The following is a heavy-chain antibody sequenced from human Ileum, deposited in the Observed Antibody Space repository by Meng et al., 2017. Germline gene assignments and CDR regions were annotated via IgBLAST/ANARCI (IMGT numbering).Heavy chain of an antibody. J-gene: IGHJ5*02. CDR2: IYPGGST. CDR1: GFTVSGNF. Sequence: EVQVVESGGGLVQPGGSLRLFCAASGFTVSGNFLSWVRQAPGKGLEWVSIIYPGGSTYYPDSLKGRFTISRDSSKNTVHLQMNSLRPEDTAVYYCATDLPHSRFDPWGQGTLVTVSS. CDR3: ATDLPHSRFDP. D-gene: IGHD2-15*01. V-gene: IGHV3-66*02.